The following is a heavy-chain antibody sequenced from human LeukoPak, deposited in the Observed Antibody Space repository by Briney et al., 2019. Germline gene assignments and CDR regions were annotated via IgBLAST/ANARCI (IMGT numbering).Heavy chain of an antibody. CDR3: ARGGVRGVISDAFDI. Sequence: PGGSLRLSCAAAGFTFSSYAMNWVRQAPGKGLEWVSAINGGGGSTYYADSVKGRFTISRDNSKNTLFLQMNSLRAEDTAIYYCARGGVRGVISDAFDIWGQGTMVTVSS. V-gene: IGHV3-23*01. CDR2: INGGGGST. J-gene: IGHJ3*02. CDR1: GFTFSSYA. D-gene: IGHD3-10*01.